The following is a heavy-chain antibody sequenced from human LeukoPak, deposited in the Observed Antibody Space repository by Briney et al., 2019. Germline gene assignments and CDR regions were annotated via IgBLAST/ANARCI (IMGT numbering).Heavy chain of an antibody. Sequence: SETLSLTCAVSGGSIRSYYWSWIRQPPGKGLEWIGHIHHSGNTNYNPSLKSRVTISVDTSKNQFSLRLSFVAAADTAVYYCARDTSLGTAGTGWFDPWGQGTLVTVSS. CDR3: ARDTSLGTAGTGWFDP. J-gene: IGHJ5*02. V-gene: IGHV4-59*01. CDR2: IHHSGNT. CDR1: GGSIRSYY. D-gene: IGHD6-13*01.